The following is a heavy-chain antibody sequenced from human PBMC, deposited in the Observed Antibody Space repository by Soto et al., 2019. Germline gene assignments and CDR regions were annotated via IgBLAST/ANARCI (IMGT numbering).Heavy chain of an antibody. D-gene: IGHD3-3*01. J-gene: IGHJ6*03. Sequence: ASVKVSCKVSGYTLTELSMHWVRQAPGKGLEWMGGFDPEDGETIYAQKFQGRVTMTEDTSTDTAYMELSSLRSEDTAVYYCARAAYDFRSASSNYNFYYMDVWGKGTTVTVSS. V-gene: IGHV1-24*01. CDR3: ARAAYDFRSASSNYNFYYMDV. CDR2: FDPEDGET. CDR1: GYTLTELS.